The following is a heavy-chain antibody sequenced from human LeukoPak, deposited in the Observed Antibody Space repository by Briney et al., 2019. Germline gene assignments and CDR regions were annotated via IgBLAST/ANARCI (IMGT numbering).Heavy chain of an antibody. V-gene: IGHV4-34*01. Sequence: SETLSLTCAVYGGSFSGYYWSWIRQPPGKGLEWIGEINHSGSTNYNPSLKSRVTISVDTSKNQFSLKLSSVTAADTAVYYCARRGIVVVVAAELRWLRYYFDYWGQGTLVTVSS. CDR1: GGSFSGYY. D-gene: IGHD2-15*01. CDR2: INHSGST. CDR3: ARRGIVVVVAAELRWLRYYFDY. J-gene: IGHJ4*02.